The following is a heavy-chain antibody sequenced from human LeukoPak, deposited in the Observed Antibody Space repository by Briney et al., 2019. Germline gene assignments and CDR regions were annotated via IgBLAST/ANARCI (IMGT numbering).Heavy chain of an antibody. V-gene: IGHV3-30*03. CDR2: ISYDGSNK. J-gene: IGHJ6*02. Sequence: GGSLRLSCAASGFTFSSYGMHWVRQAPGKGLEWVAVISYDGSNKYYADSVKGRFTISRDNSKNTLYLQMNSLRSEDTATYYCCDGMDVWGRGTTVAVSS. CDR3: CDGMDV. CDR1: GFTFSSYG.